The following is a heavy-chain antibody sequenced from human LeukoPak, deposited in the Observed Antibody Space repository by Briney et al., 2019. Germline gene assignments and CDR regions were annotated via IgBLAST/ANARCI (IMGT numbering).Heavy chain of an antibody. CDR2: IYYNGSA. CDR1: GGSISDSNYY. D-gene: IGHD6-25*01. CDR3: ARQSTIAAARIDP. J-gene: IGHJ5*02. V-gene: IGHV4-39*01. Sequence: SETLSLTCTVSGGSISDSNYYWGWIRQPPGRGLEWIANIYYNGSAYYSPSLKSRVTVSIDTSKNQFSLKLNSVTAADTAVYYCARQSTIAAARIDPWGQGTLVTVSS.